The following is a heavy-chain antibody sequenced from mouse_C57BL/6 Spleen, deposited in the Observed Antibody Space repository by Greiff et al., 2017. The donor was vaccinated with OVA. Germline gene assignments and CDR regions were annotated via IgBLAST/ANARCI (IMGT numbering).Heavy chain of an antibody. CDR2: ISDGGSYT. D-gene: IGHD2-2*01. V-gene: IGHV5-4*01. CDR1: GFTFSSYA. Sequence: EVHLVESGGGLVKPGGSLKLSCAASGFTFSSYAMSWVRQTPEKRLEWVATISDGGSYTYYPDNVKGRFTISRDNAKNNLYLQMSHLKSEDTAMYYCARAYGYDGFAYWGQGTLVTVSA. J-gene: IGHJ3*01. CDR3: ARAYGYDGFAY.